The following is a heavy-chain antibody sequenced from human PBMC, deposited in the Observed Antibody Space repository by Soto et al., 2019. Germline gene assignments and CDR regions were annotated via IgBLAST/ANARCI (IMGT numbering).Heavy chain of an antibody. CDR2: VNPSGGHT. V-gene: IGHV1-46*01. Sequence: QVQLMQSGAEVKKPGASVKVSCKASGDTFTDYYIHWVRQAPGQGLEWMGTVNPSGGHTTYAQHFLGRLTMTRDTSTSTLYMELTSRTSDDTAIYDCARGGNVVVVTAALDYWGQGTLVTVSS. CDR3: ARGGNVVVVTAALDY. J-gene: IGHJ4*02. D-gene: IGHD2-21*02. CDR1: GDTFTDYY.